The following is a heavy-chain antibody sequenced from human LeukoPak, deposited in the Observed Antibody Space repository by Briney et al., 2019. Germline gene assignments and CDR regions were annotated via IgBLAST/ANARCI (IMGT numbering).Heavy chain of an antibody. V-gene: IGHV4-59*02. Sequence: SETLSLTCTVSGGSVSSYYWSWIRQPPGKGLEWIGYVFYTGSTNYNPSLKSRVTTSVDTSENRFSLRLSSVTAADTAVYYCARVGYCGGDCYEYWGQGSLVTVSS. D-gene: IGHD2-21*01. CDR1: GGSVSSYY. CDR2: VFYTGST. CDR3: ARVGYCGGDCYEY. J-gene: IGHJ4*02.